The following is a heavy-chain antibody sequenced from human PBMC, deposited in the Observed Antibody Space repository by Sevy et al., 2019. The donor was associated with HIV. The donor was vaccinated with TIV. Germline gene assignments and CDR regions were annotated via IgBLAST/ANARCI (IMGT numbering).Heavy chain of an antibody. D-gene: IGHD3-10*01. CDR3: ARVSRWYYYGSGSLIGVGGMDV. Sequence: GESLKISCRGSGYSFISYWIAWVRQMPGKGLEWMGIFYPGDSDTRYSPSFQGQVTISVDKSITTANLQWSSLKASDTDVYYCARVSRWYYYGSGSLIGVGGMDVWGQGTTVTVSS. CDR2: FYPGDSDT. V-gene: IGHV5-51*01. J-gene: IGHJ6*02. CDR1: GYSFISYW.